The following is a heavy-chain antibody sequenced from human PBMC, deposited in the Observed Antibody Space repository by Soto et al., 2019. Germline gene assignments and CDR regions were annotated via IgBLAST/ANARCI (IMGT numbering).Heavy chain of an antibody. D-gene: IGHD3-16*01. V-gene: IGHV1-18*01. CDR2: INGNNGNT. CDR1: GYTFTSYG. Sequence: QVQLVQSGAEVKKPGASVKVSCKASGYTFTSYGISWVRQAPGQGLDGMGWINGNNGNTNHAQKLKGRVTMTTDTSTSTAYMELRSLRSDDSAVYYCARMGDVPYYYYGMDVWGQGTTVTVSS. J-gene: IGHJ6*02. CDR3: ARMGDVPYYYYGMDV.